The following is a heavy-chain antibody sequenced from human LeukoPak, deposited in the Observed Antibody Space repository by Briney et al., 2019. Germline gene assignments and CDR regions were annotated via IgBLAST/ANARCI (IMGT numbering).Heavy chain of an antibody. CDR1: GGSISSYY. J-gene: IGHJ2*01. CDR2: IYTSGST. CDR3: AREGLELRPHYWYFDL. D-gene: IGHD1-7*01. Sequence: PETLSLTCTVSGGSISSYYWSWIRQPAGKGLEWIGRIYTSGSTNYNPSLKSRVTMSVDTSKNQFSLKLSSVTAADTAVYYCAREGLELRPHYWYFDLWGRGTLVTVSS. V-gene: IGHV4-4*07.